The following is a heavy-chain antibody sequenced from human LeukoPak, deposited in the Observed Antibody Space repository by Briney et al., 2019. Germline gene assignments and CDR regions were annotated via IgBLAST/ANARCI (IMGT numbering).Heavy chain of an antibody. CDR2: ITPKSGDT. V-gene: IGHV1-2*02. Sequence: ASVTLSCTASGYTFSDFYIHWVRQAPGQGLEYVGWITPKSGDTYSPQRFQGRVTMTRDASISTAYMELSSLRSDDTAVYFCARVRLADERAWAYWGQGTLVTASS. CDR3: ARVRLADERAWAY. CDR1: GYTFSDFY. J-gene: IGHJ4*02. D-gene: IGHD3-3*02.